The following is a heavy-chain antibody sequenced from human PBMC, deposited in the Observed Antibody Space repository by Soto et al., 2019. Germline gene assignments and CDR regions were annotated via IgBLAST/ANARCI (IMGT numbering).Heavy chain of an antibody. CDR1: GGTFSSYA. V-gene: IGHV1-69*13. CDR3: ASPSRRYCSRTSCHMDYYHYGMDV. Sequence: SVKVSCKASGGTFSSYAISWVRQAPGQGLEWMGGIIPIFGTANYAQKFQGRVTITADESTSTAYMELSSLRSDHTAVYYCASPSRRYCSRTSCHMDYYHYGMDVWGQGTTITVAS. D-gene: IGHD2-2*02. J-gene: IGHJ6*02. CDR2: IIPIFGTA.